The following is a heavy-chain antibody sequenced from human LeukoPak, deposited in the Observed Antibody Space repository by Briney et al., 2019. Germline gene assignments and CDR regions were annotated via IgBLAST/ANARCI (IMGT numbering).Heavy chain of an antibody. CDR3: ARHRLLPDAFDI. J-gene: IGHJ3*02. D-gene: IGHD3-22*01. CDR1: GGSISSSSYY. V-gene: IGHV4-39*01. Sequence: SETLSVTCTVSGGSISSSSYYWGWLRQPPGRGLEWLGSIYYSGSTYYNPSLKSRVTISVDTSKNQFSLKLSSVTAADTAVYYCARHRLLPDAFDIWGQGTMVTVSS. CDR2: IYYSGST.